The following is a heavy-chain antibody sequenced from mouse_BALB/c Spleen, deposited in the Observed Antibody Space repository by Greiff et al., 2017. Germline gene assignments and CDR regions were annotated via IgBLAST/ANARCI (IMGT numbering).Heavy chain of an antibody. CDR3: AREKGGTDY. CDR1: GYTFTSYV. V-gene: IGHV1-14*01. J-gene: IGHJ2*01. Sequence: EVQRVESGPELVKPGASVKMSCKASGYTFTSYVMHWVKQKPGQGLEWIGYIDPYNGGTSYNQKFKGKATLTVDKSSSTAYMHLNSLTSEDSAVYYCAREKGGTDYWGQGTTLTVSS. CDR2: IDPYNGGT.